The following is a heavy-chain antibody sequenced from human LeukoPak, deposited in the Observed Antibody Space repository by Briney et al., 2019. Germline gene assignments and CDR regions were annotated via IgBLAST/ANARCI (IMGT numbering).Heavy chain of an antibody. J-gene: IGHJ4*02. V-gene: IGHV3-23*01. CDR2: ISGSGDIT. D-gene: IGHD5-24*01. CDR3: APRRETYSFFDY. CDR1: GLSFSSYA. Sequence: PGWSVPLSCAASGLSFSSYAMSWVRQAPGKGLDWVSGISGSGDITYYADSVKGRFTISRDNSKNTQYLQMNSLRAEDTAVYYCAPRRETYSFFDYWGQGTLVTVSS.